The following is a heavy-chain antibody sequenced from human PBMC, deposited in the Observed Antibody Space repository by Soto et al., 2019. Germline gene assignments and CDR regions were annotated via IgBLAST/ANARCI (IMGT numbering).Heavy chain of an antibody. J-gene: IGHJ6*02. D-gene: IGHD1-1*01. V-gene: IGHV1-69*13. CDR1: GGTFSSYA. CDR3: ARGTGTGRGGGYYYYYGMDV. CDR2: IIPIFGTA. Sequence: SVKVSCKASGGTFSSYAISWVRQAPGQGLEWMGGIIPIFGTANYAQKFQGRVTITADESTSTVYMELSSLRSEDTAVYYCARGTGTGRGGGYYYYYGMDVWGQGTTVTVSS.